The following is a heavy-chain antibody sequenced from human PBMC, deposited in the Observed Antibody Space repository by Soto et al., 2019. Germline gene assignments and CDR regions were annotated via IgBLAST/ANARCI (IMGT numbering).Heavy chain of an antibody. J-gene: IGHJ4*02. Sequence: QVQLVQSGAEVKKPESSVKVSCKAPGGTFSTYAISWVRQAPEQGLEWMGGIIPMFGTANYAQRFQDRVTITADEPTNTVYMELSSLRSEDTAVYFCASGIQLWLRRINNGYSGWGQGTLVTVSS. CDR1: GGTFSTYA. CDR3: ASGIQLWLRRINNGYSG. V-gene: IGHV1-69*12. D-gene: IGHD5-18*01. CDR2: IIPMFGTA.